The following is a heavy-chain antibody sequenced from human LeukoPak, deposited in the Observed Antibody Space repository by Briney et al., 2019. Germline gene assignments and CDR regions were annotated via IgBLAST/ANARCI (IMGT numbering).Heavy chain of an antibody. Sequence: SETLSLTCTVSGGSISSSSYYWGWIRQPPGKGLEWIGSIYYSGSTYYNPSLKSRVTISVDTSKNQFSLKLSSVTAADTAVYYCARDGAQITMVRGVPYGMDVWGQGTTVTVSS. J-gene: IGHJ6*02. V-gene: IGHV4-39*07. CDR3: ARDGAQITMVRGVPYGMDV. CDR1: GGSISSSSYY. CDR2: IYYSGST. D-gene: IGHD3-10*01.